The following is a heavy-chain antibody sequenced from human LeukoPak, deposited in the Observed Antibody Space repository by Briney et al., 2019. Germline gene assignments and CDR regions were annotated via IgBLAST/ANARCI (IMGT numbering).Heavy chain of an antibody. CDR2: IIPIFGTA. D-gene: IGHD3-22*01. Sequence: ASVKVSCKASGGTFSSYAISWVRQAPGQGLEWMGGIIPIFGTANYAQKFQGRVTITADESTSTAYMELSSLRPEDTAVYYCARGYYYDSSGYYYYYGMDVWGQGTTVTVSS. CDR3: ARGYYYDSSGYYYYYGMDV. V-gene: IGHV1-69*13. CDR1: GGTFSSYA. J-gene: IGHJ6*02.